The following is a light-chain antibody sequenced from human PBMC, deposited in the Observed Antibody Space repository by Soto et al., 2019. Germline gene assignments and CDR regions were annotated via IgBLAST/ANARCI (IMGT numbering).Light chain of an antibody. CDR2: ATS. J-gene: IGKJ5*01. Sequence: DIQLTQSPSFLSASLGDRVSITCRASQGISRNLAWYQQKPGKAPKLLIFATSTLQSGVPSRFSGSGSGTDFTLTITSLQSEDFATYYCQQARSLPVTFGQGTRLEVK. V-gene: IGKV1-9*01. CDR3: QQARSLPVT. CDR1: QGISRN.